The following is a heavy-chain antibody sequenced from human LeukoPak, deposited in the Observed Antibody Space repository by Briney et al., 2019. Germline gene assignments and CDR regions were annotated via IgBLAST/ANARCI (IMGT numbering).Heavy chain of an antibody. CDR2: INPSGGST. CDR3: ARVRGIGGRGWFDP. V-gene: IGHV1-46*01. CDR1: GYTFTSYY. J-gene: IGHJ5*02. D-gene: IGHD3-10*01. Sequence: ASVKVSCKASGYTFTSYYMHWVRQAPGQGLEWMGIINPSGGSTSYAQKFQGRVTMTRDTSISTTYMDLSRLRSDDTAVYYCARVRGIGGRGWFDPWGQGTLVTVSS.